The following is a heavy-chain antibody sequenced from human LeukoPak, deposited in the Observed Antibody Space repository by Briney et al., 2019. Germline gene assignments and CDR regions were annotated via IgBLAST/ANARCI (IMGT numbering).Heavy chain of an antibody. J-gene: IGHJ4*02. CDR1: GYTFTSYY. CDR2: INPNSGGT. Sequence: ASVTVSCKASGYTFTSYYMHWVRQAPGQGLEWMGWINPNSGGTNYAQKFQGRVTMTRDTSISTVYMELSRLRSDDKAVYYCARLYFRYYDSSGYYFDYWGQGTLVTVSS. D-gene: IGHD3-22*01. CDR3: ARLYFRYYDSSGYYFDY. V-gene: IGHV1-2*02.